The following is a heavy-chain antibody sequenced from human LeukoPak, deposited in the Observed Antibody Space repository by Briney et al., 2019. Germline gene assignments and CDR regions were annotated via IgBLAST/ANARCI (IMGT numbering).Heavy chain of an antibody. CDR2: ISYDGSNK. D-gene: IGHD3-10*01. J-gene: IGHJ4*02. CDR3: AKDQGGTYYYGSGSFDY. CDR1: GFTFSSYA. V-gene: IGHV3-30*04. Sequence: PGGSLRLSCAASGFTFSSYAMHWVRQAPGKGLEWVAVISYDGSNKYYADSVKGRFTISRDNSKNTLYLQMNSLRAEDTAVYYCAKDQGGTYYYGSGSFDYWGQGTLVTVSS.